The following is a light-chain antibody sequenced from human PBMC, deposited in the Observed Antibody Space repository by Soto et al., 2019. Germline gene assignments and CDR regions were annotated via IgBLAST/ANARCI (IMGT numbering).Light chain of an antibody. CDR1: QSVGHN. Sequence: DIVMTQSPVTLTVSPGDRATLSCRASQSVGHNLAWFQQKPGQAPRLLIYGASAGATGIPDRFSGSGFGTEFTLTISSLQSEHLAVYYCQQYNNWPRTFGQGTKVE. V-gene: IGKV3-15*01. J-gene: IGKJ1*01. CDR2: GAS. CDR3: QQYNNWPRT.